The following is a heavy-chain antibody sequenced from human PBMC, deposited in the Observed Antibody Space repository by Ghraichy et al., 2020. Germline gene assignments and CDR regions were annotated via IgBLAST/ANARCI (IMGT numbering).Heavy chain of an antibody. Sequence: GGSLRLSCAASGFTVSNNYMSWVRQAPGKGLEWVSIIYSGGSTDYADSVKGRFTTSRDNSKNTLYLQMDSLRAEDTGVYYCARGHVAVQQLRATLNDYYYGLDVWGQGPTLPVSS. D-gene: IGHD6-13*01. CDR2: IYSGGST. V-gene: IGHV3-66*01. CDR3: ARGHVAVQQLRATLNDYYYGLDV. CDR1: GFTVSNNY. J-gene: IGHJ6*02.